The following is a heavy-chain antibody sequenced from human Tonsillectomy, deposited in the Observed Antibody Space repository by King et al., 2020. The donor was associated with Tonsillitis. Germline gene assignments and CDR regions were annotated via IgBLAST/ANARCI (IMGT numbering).Heavy chain of an antibody. J-gene: IGHJ6*03. CDR1: GFTFDTYW. Sequence: VQLVESGGGLVQPGGSLRLSCVASGFTFDTYWMNWVRQAPGNGLEWVANIKQDGSEKYYVDSVKGRFTISRDNAKNSLYLQMNSLRVEDTAIYYCARDLVTMVRGIITRYMDVWGKGTTVTVSS. V-gene: IGHV3-7*04. CDR2: IKQDGSEK. CDR3: ARDLVTMVRGIITRYMDV. D-gene: IGHD3-10*01.